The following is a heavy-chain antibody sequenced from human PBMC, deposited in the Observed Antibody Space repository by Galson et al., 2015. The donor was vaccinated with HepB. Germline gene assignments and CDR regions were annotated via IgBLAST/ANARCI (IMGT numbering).Heavy chain of an antibody. CDR2: IYYSGST. V-gene: IGHV4-31*03. Sequence: TLSLTCTVSGGSISSGGFYWSWVRQHPGKGLEWIGYIYYSGSTYYNPSLKSRVTISVDTSKNQFSLKLSSVTAADTAVYYCARVGIKTSIPRDDTFDIWGQGTMVTVSS. CDR1: GGSISSGGFY. J-gene: IGHJ3*02. CDR3: ARVGIKTSIPRDDTFDI. D-gene: IGHD2-2*01.